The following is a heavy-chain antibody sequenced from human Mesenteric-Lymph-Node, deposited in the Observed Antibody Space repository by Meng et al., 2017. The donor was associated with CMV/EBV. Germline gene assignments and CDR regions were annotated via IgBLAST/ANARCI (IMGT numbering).Heavy chain of an antibody. CDR2: IKQDGSEK. V-gene: IGHV3-7*03. CDR1: GFPFSYYS. Sequence: GESLKISCGASGFPFSYYSMNWVRQAPGKGLEWVASIKQDGSEKYYVDFVKGRFTISRDNAKNTLYLQMNSLRAEDTAVYFCAKMGTVFGVLTLSSVAEYFQHWGQGTLVTVSS. J-gene: IGHJ1*01. D-gene: IGHD3-3*01. CDR3: AKMGTVFGVLTLSSVAEYFQH.